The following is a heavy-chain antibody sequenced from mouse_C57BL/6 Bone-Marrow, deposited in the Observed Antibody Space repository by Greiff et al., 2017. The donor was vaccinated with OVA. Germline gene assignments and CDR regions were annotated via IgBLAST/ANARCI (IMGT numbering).Heavy chain of an antibody. CDR1: GYTFTSYY. J-gene: IGHJ4*01. Sequence: QVQLQQSGAELVRPGASVKMSCKASGYTFTSYYMHWVKQTPRQGLEWIGAIYPGNGDTSYNQKFKGKATLTVDKSSSTAYMQLSSLTSEDSAVYFCARLGSNPIDYWGQGTSVTVTA. D-gene: IGHD1-1*01. V-gene: IGHV1-12*01. CDR3: ARLGSNPIDY. CDR2: IYPGNGDT.